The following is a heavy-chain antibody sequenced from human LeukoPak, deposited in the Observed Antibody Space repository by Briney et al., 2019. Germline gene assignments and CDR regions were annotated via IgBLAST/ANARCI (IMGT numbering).Heavy chain of an antibody. CDR3: AGVAANPSYYYYYGMDV. D-gene: IGHD2-15*01. Sequence: SQTLSLTCTVSGGSISSGGYYWSWIRQPPGKGLEWIGYIYYSGSTNYNPSLKSRVTISVDTSKNQFSLKLSSVTAADTAVYYCAGVAANPSYYYYYGMDVWGQGTTVTVSS. V-gene: IGHV4-61*08. J-gene: IGHJ6*02. CDR2: IYYSGST. CDR1: GGSISSGGYY.